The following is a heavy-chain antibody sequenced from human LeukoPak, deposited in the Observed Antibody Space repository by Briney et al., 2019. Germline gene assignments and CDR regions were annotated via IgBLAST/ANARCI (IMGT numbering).Heavy chain of an antibody. CDR2: MNPKSGST. Sequence: ASVKVSCKASGYTFTGYYMHWVRPATGQGLEWMGWMNPKSGSTGYAQKFQGRVTLTRNTSISTAYMELTDLKSEDTAMYYCATDWSRRFDPWGQGTLVTVSS. J-gene: IGHJ5*02. CDR3: ATDWSRRFDP. D-gene: IGHD1-1*01. V-gene: IGHV1-8*02. CDR1: GYTFTGYY.